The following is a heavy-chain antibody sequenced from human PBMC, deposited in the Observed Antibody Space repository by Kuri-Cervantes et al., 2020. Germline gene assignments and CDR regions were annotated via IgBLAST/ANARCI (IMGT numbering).Heavy chain of an antibody. CDR3: ARDEYYYDSSGYSLPY. D-gene: IGHD3-22*01. J-gene: IGHJ4*02. CDR2: ISYDGSNK. V-gene: IGHV3-30*03. CDR1: GFTFSSYG. Sequence: GGSLRLSCAASGFTFSSYGMHWVRQAPGKGLEWVAVISYDGSNKYYADSVKGRFTISRDNSKNTLYLQMNSLGAEDTAVYYCARDEYYYDSSGYSLPYWGQGTLVTVSS.